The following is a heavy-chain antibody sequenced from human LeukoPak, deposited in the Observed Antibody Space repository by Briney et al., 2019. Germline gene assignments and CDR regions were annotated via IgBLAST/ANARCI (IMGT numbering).Heavy chain of an antibody. CDR2: ISSNGGST. CDR1: GFTFSSCA. D-gene: IGHD1-26*01. V-gene: IGHV3-64*01. CDR3: AREISGSYYDYFDY. J-gene: IGHJ4*02. Sequence: PGGSLRLSCAASGFTFSSCAMHWVRQAPGKGLEYVSAISSNGGSTYYANSVKGRFTISRDNSKNTLYLQMGSLRAEDMAVYYCAREISGSYYDYFDYWGQGTLVTVSS.